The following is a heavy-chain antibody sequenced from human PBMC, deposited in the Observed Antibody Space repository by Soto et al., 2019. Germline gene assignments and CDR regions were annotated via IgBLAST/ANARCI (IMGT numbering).Heavy chain of an antibody. CDR2: ISGSGGST. J-gene: IGHJ4*02. V-gene: IGHV3-23*01. Sequence: GGSLRLSCAASGFTFSSYAMSWVRQAPGKGLEWVSAISGSGGSTYYADSVKGRFTISRDNSKNTLYLQMNSLRAEDTAVYYCAKGGSSSWYEPIYFDYWGQGTLVTVSS. CDR1: GFTFSSYA. CDR3: AKGGSSSWYEPIYFDY. D-gene: IGHD6-13*01.